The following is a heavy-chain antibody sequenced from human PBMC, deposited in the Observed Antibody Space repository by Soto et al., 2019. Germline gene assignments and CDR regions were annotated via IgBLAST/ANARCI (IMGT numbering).Heavy chain of an antibody. CDR3: ARVVTIFGVVPHPNRFDP. CDR2: ISAYNGNT. D-gene: IGHD3-3*01. Sequence: APVKVSFKASGYTFARYGFSWGRQAPGQGVEWMGWISAYNGNTNYAQKLQGRVTMTTDTSTSTAYMELRSLRSDDTAVYYCARVVTIFGVVPHPNRFDPWGQGTLVTVSS. V-gene: IGHV1-18*01. J-gene: IGHJ5*02. CDR1: GYTFARYG.